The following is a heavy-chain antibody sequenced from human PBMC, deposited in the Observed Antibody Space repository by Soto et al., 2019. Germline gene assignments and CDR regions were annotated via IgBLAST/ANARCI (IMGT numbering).Heavy chain of an antibody. CDR1: GYSFTSYW. D-gene: IGHD3-22*01. Sequence: GESLKISCKGSGYSFTSYWIGWVRQMPGKGLAWMGIIYPGDSDTRYSPSFQGQVTISADKSISTAYLQWSSLKASDTAMYYCARDYYDSSGYPWSYYGMDVWGQGTTVTVSS. CDR2: IYPGDSDT. V-gene: IGHV5-51*01. CDR3: ARDYYDSSGYPWSYYGMDV. J-gene: IGHJ6*02.